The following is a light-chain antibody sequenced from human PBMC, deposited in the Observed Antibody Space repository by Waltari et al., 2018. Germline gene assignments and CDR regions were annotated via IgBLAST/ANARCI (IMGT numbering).Light chain of an antibody. CDR2: GAS. CDR3: QQFDNWS. J-gene: IGKJ2*01. Sequence: IVMTQSPATLSVSPGERATLSCRASQSFSTTLAWYQQKPGQAPRLLIYGASTRATGIPARFSGSGSGTEFTLTISSLQSADFAIYYCQQFDNWSFGQGTKLEIK. CDR1: QSFSTT. V-gene: IGKV3-15*01.